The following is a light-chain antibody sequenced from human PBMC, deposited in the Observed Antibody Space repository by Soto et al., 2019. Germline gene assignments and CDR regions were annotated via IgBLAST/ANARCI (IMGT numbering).Light chain of an antibody. CDR1: QSISSW. CDR3: QQYNSYSWT. V-gene: IGKV1-5*01. Sequence: DIQMTQSPSTLSASVGDRVTITCRASQSISSWLAWYQQKPGKAPKLLIYDASSLESGVPSRFSGSGSGTELTLTLSSLQPDDFATYYCQQYNSYSWTFGQGTKVEIK. J-gene: IGKJ1*01. CDR2: DAS.